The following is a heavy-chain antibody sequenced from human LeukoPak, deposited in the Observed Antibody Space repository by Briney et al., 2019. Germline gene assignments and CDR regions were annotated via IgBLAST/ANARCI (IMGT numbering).Heavy chain of an antibody. Sequence: SETLSLTCAVYGGSFSGYYWSWIRQPPGKGLEWIGEINHSGSTNYNPSLKSRVTISVDTSKNQFSLKLSSVTAADTAVYYCARRPDWYRHNYFDYWGQGTLVTVSS. J-gene: IGHJ4*02. V-gene: IGHV4-34*01. CDR1: GGSFSGYY. CDR3: ARRPDWYRHNYFDY. D-gene: IGHD3-9*01. CDR2: INHSGST.